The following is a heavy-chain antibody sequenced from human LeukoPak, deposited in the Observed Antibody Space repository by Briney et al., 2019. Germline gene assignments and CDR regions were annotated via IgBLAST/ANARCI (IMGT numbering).Heavy chain of an antibody. D-gene: IGHD4/OR15-4a*01. CDR1: GGSISSYY. CDR3: ARRDYKYSSLDY. CDR2: IYYSGST. V-gene: IGHV4-59*08. J-gene: IGHJ4*02. Sequence: PSETLSLTCTVSGGSISSYYWSWIRQPPGKGLEWIGYIYYSGSTIYNTSLKSRVTMSLDTSKNQFSLKLTSVTAADTAVYYCARRDYKYSSLDYWGQGTLVTVSS.